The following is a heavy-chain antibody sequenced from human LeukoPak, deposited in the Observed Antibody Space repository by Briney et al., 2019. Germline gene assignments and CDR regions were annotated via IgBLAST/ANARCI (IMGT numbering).Heavy chain of an antibody. Sequence: GASVKVSCKASGYTFTSYGISWVRQAPGQGLEWMGWISAYNGNTNYAQKLQGRVTMATDTSTSTAYMELRSLRSDDTAVYYCARGGIAVADGNWFDPWGQGTLVTVSS. J-gene: IGHJ5*02. V-gene: IGHV1-18*01. D-gene: IGHD6-19*01. CDR1: GYTFTSYG. CDR2: ISAYNGNT. CDR3: ARGGIAVADGNWFDP.